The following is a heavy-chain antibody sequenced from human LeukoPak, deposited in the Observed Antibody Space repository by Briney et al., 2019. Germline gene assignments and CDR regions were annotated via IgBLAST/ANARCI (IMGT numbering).Heavy chain of an antibody. D-gene: IGHD6-19*01. CDR1: GYTFTGYY. CDR2: INPNSGGT. V-gene: IGHV1-2*02. CDR3: ARDPVAAVAGNPEELHFDS. J-gene: IGHJ4*02. Sequence: ASVKVSCKASGYTFTGYYMHWVRQAPGQGLEWMGWINPNSGGTNYAQKFQGRVTMARDTSISTAYMELSRLRSNDTAVYYCARDPVAAVAGNPEELHFDSWGQGTLVTVSS.